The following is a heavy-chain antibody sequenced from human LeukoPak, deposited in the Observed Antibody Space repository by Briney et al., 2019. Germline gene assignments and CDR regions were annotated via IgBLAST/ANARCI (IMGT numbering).Heavy chain of an antibody. Sequence: ASVKVSCKASGYTFTSYYMHWVRQAPGQGLEWMGIINPSGGSTSYAQKFQGRVTMTRDTSTSTVYMELSSLRSEDTAVYYCARDIEAYYYGSGSYYNVGQDYWGQGTLVTVSS. CDR3: ARDIEAYYYGSGSYYNVGQDY. CDR2: INPSGGST. V-gene: IGHV1-46*01. J-gene: IGHJ4*02. D-gene: IGHD3-10*01. CDR1: GYTFTSYY.